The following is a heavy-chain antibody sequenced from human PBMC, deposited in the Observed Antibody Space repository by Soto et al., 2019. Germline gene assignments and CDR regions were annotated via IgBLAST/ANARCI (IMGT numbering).Heavy chain of an antibody. CDR3: ARNRGGTGDFDF. Sequence: QVQLVQSGAEAKKPGASVKVSCKASGYTFTSFDINWVRQATGQGLEWLGWMTPNTGNTGYAQKYQVTISRYNDTSTSTAYMKSNRPTYEASALCYSARNRGGTGDFDFWGHGTLVTVSS. CDR1: GYTFTSFD. D-gene: IGHD3-16*01. J-gene: IGHJ4*01. V-gene: IGHV1-8*01. CDR2: MTPNTGNT.